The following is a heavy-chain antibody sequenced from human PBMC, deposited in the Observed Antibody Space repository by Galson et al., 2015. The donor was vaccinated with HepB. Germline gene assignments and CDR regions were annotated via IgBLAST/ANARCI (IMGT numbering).Heavy chain of an antibody. Sequence: SVKVSCKASGGTFSSYAISWVRQAPGQGLEWMGGIIPIFGTANYAQKFQGRVTITADESTSTAYMELSSLRSEDTAVYYCARDPLNPGDPTIFGVVNFDYWGQGTLVTVSS. CDR3: ARDPLNPGDPTIFGVVNFDY. D-gene: IGHD3-3*01. J-gene: IGHJ4*02. CDR2: IIPIFGTA. V-gene: IGHV1-69*13. CDR1: GGTFSSYA.